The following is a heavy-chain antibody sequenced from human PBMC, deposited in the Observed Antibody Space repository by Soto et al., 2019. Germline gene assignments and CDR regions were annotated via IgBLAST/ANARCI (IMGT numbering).Heavy chain of an antibody. Sequence: LRLSCAASGFTFSSYSMNWVRQAPGKGLEWVSSISSSSSYIYYADSVKGRFTISRDNAKNSLYLQMNSLRAEDTAVYYCASVVLMVYATTAARDYWGQGTLVTVSS. CDR1: GFTFSSYS. V-gene: IGHV3-21*01. D-gene: IGHD2-8*01. J-gene: IGHJ4*02. CDR2: ISSSSSYI. CDR3: ASVVLMVYATTAARDY.